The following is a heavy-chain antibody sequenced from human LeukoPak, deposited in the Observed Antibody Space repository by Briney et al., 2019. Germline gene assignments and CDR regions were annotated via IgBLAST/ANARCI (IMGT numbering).Heavy chain of an antibody. Sequence: GGSLRLSCVASGFTFSNAWMSWVRQAPGKGREWVGRIKSKTDGGTTGYAAPVKGRFTISRDDSKNTLYLQMNSLKTEDTAVYYCTTGDPMVRGVIIYYYGMDVWGQGTTVTVSS. V-gene: IGHV3-15*01. D-gene: IGHD3-10*01. CDR1: GFTFSNAW. CDR2: IKSKTDGGTT. CDR3: TTGDPMVRGVIIYYYGMDV. J-gene: IGHJ6*02.